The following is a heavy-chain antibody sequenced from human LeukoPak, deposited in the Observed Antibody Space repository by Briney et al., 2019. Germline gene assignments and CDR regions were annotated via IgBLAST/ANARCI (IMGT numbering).Heavy chain of an antibody. V-gene: IGHV4-59*01. CDR1: GGSISPYY. CDR3: ARWGSIAVARFDY. D-gene: IGHD6-6*01. Sequence: SSETLSLTCTVSGGSISPYYWGWIRQPPGKGLEWIGYISYSGDTNYTPSLKSRVTISVDTSKNQFSLKVSSVTAADTAVYYCARWGSIAVARFDYWGQGTLVTVSS. J-gene: IGHJ4*02. CDR2: ISYSGDT.